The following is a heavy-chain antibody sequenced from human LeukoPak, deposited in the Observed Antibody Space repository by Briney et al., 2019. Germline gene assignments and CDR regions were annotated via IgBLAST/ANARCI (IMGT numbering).Heavy chain of an antibody. D-gene: IGHD4-23*01. CDR3: ARLGMTVVTPRAFDI. CDR1: GGSFSGYC. J-gene: IGHJ3*02. Sequence: SETLSLTCAVYGGSFSGYCWSWIRQPPGKGLEWIGEINHSGSTNYNPSLKSRVTISVDTSKNQFSLKLSSVTAADTAVYYCARLGMTVVTPRAFDIWGQGTMVTVSS. V-gene: IGHV4-34*01. CDR2: INHSGST.